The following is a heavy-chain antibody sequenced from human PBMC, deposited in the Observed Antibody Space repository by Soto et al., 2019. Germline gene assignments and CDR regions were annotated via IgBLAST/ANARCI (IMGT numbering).Heavy chain of an antibody. J-gene: IGHJ4*02. CDR2: ISSNGGNT. D-gene: IGHD3-22*01. V-gene: IGHV3-64D*06. CDR1: GFTFGNYA. Sequence: GGSLRLCCSASGFTFGNYARHWVRQTQGKGLEYVSAISSNGGNTYYADSVKGRFTISRDNSKNTLYLQMSSLRTEDTAVYYCVKAVFSGYYYVPFDYWGQGTLVTVSS. CDR3: VKAVFSGYYYVPFDY.